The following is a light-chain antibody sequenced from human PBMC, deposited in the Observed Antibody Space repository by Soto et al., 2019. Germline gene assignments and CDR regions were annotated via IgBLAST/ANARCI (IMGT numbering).Light chain of an antibody. CDR1: ISDFVGYNY. V-gene: IGLV2-14*01. CDR2: GAS. Sequence: QSALTQPASVSGSPGQSITISCTGTISDFVGYNYVSWYQQHPGKAPKLMIYGASNRPSGVSTRFSGSKSGNTASLTISGLQADDEAADYCSSHTISSAIQVFGAGTKVTVL. J-gene: IGLJ1*01. CDR3: SSHTISSAIQV.